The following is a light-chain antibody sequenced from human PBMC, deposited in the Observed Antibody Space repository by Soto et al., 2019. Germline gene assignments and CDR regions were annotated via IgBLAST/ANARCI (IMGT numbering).Light chain of an antibody. J-gene: IGKJ1*01. CDR3: QQYNDYSPRT. CDR2: KAS. V-gene: IGKV1-5*03. CDR1: QSISSW. Sequence: DIQMTQSPSTLSASVGDRVTITCRASQSISSWLAWYQQKPGKAPKLLIYKASNFESGVPSRFSGSQSGTEFTLTISSLQPDDFATYFCQQYNDYSPRTFGQGTKVEIK.